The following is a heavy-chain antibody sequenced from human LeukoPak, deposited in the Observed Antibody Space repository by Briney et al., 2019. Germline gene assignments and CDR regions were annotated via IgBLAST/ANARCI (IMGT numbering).Heavy chain of an antibody. CDR1: GGSISSGSYY. CDR3: ASSHYDSSCFDY. D-gene: IGHD3-22*01. J-gene: IGHJ4*02. CDR2: IYTSGST. Sequence: SETLSLTCTVSGGSISSGSYYWSWIRQPAGKGLEWIGRIYTSGSTNYNPSLKSRVTISVDTSKNQFSLKLSSVTAADTAVYYCASSHYDSSCFDYWGQGTLVTVSS. V-gene: IGHV4-61*02.